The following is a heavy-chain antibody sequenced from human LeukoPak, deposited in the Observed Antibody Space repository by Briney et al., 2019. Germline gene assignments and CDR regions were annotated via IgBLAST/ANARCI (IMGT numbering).Heavy chain of an antibody. J-gene: IGHJ4*02. Sequence: GGSLRLFCAASGFTFSSYWMHWVRQAPGKGLVWVSRIYSDGSSYTADSVKGRFTISRDNAKDALYLQMNSLRVEDTAVYYCARGGGIYGLWDYWGQGTLVTVSS. CDR2: IYSDGSSY. D-gene: IGHD1-26*01. V-gene: IGHV3-74*03. CDR1: GFTFSSYW. CDR3: ARGGGIYGLWDY.